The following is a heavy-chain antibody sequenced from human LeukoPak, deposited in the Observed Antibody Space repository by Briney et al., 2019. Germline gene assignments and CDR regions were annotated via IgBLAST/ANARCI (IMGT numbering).Heavy chain of an antibody. Sequence: GGSLRLSCAASGFTFSSYSMNWVRQAPGRGLEWVSSISSSSSYIYYADSVKGRFTISRDNAKNSPYLQMNSLRAEDTAVYYCARVPLYYDYGRYNWFDPWGQGTLVTVSS. V-gene: IGHV3-21*01. CDR1: GFTFSSYS. D-gene: IGHD3-22*01. J-gene: IGHJ5*02. CDR2: ISSSSSYI. CDR3: ARVPLYYDYGRYNWFDP.